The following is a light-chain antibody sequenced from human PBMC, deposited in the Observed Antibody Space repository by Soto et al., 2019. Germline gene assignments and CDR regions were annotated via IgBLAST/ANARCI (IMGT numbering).Light chain of an antibody. V-gene: IGLV1-47*01. CDR1: SSNIGSNY. CDR2: RNN. Sequence: QSVLTQPPSSSGTPGRRVTISCSGSSSNIGSNYVYWYQQLPGTSPKLLIYRNNQRPSGVPVRFSGSKSGTSASLAISGLRSEDESDYYCAAWDDSLSGFYVFGTGTKVTVL. J-gene: IGLJ1*01. CDR3: AAWDDSLSGFYV.